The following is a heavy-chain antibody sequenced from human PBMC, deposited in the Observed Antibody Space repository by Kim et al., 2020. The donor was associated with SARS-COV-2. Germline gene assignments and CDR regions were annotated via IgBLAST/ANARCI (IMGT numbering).Heavy chain of an antibody. J-gene: IGHJ6*02. CDR3: ARHRVPAAIAFRHYYYGMDV. Sequence: RFTISRDNAKNSLYLQMNSLRAEDTAVYYCARHRVPAAIAFRHYYYGMDVWGQGTTVTVSS. V-gene: IGHV3-7*04. D-gene: IGHD2-2*01.